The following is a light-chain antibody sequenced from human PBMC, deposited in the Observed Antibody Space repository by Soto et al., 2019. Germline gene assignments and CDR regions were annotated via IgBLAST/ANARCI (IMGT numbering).Light chain of an antibody. V-gene: IGKV3-15*01. J-gene: IGKJ1*01. CDR3: QQYFEWPPMT. CDR2: GAS. CDR1: QSVGSD. Sequence: EIVLTQSPATLSSSPGETATLSCRASQSVGSDLAWYQQKPGQAPRLLISGASTRAAGISDRFRGSGSGTEFTLTISSLRSEDSAIYYCQQYFEWPPMTFGQGTKVDIK.